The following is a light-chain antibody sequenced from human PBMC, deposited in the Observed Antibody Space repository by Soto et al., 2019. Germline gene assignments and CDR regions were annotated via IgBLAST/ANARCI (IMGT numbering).Light chain of an antibody. CDR3: RQYHTWPIT. CDR2: GAS. V-gene: IGKV3-15*01. Sequence: DIVMTQSPATLSVAPGERVTFSCRASQGVSRKLAWYQHKPGQAPRLLISGASTGATGIPARFSGSGSGTEFILTISCRQSEDCAIYYCRQYHTWPITFGGGTKVEIK. J-gene: IGKJ4*01. CDR1: QGVSRK.